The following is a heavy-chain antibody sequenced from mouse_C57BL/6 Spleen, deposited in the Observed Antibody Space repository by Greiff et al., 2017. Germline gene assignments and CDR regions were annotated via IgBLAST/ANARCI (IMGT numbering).Heavy chain of an antibody. CDR1: GYTFTSYW. CDR3: ASSSAY. Sequence: QVQLQQSGAELVMPGASVKLSCKASGYTFTSYWMHWVKPRPGQGLEWIGEIDPSDSYTNSNQKFTGQSTFTVDKSASTAYMQLSSLTSEDSAVYYCASSSAYWGQGTLVTVSA. J-gene: IGHJ3*01. V-gene: IGHV1-69*01. CDR2: IDPSDSYT.